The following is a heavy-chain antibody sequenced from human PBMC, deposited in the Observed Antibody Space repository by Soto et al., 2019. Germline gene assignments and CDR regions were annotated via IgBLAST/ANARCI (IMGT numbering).Heavy chain of an antibody. V-gene: IGHV1-18*01. Sequence: DSVKVSCTASGYTFTSYGISWVRQAPGQGLEWMGWISAYNGNTNYAQKLQGRVTMTTDTSTSTAYMELRSLRSDDTAVYYCARDPPSADYYYGSCLNDYWGQGTLVTVSS. CDR2: ISAYNGNT. J-gene: IGHJ4*02. D-gene: IGHD3-22*01. CDR3: ARDPPSADYYYGSCLNDY. CDR1: GYTFTSYG.